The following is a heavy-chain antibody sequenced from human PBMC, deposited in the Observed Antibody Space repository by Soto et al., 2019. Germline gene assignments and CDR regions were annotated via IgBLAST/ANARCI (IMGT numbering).Heavy chain of an antibody. CDR3: ARPRNYYDGAFDI. CDR1: GGSISTYY. CDR2: IYYSGST. J-gene: IGHJ3*02. D-gene: IGHD3-22*01. V-gene: IGHV4-59*01. Sequence: ASETLSLTCTVSGGSISTYYWTWIRQSPGKGLEWIGYIYYSGSTNYNPSLRSRVTISVDTSKNQFSLKLSSVTAADTAVYYCARPRNYYDGAFDIWGQGTMVTVSS.